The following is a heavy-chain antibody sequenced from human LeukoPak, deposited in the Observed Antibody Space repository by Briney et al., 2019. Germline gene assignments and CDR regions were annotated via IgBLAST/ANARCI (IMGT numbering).Heavy chain of an antibody. Sequence: PGGSLRLSCAASGFTFSNSWMHWVRQAPGKGLVWVSRINGDGGRTSYADAVKGRFTISRDNAKDTVYLQMNSLGTEDTAVYFCARGGGGSYYRIDYWGQGTLVTVSS. J-gene: IGHJ4*02. CDR3: ARGGGGSYYRIDY. CDR2: INGDGGRT. D-gene: IGHD1-26*01. CDR1: GFTFSNSW. V-gene: IGHV3-74*01.